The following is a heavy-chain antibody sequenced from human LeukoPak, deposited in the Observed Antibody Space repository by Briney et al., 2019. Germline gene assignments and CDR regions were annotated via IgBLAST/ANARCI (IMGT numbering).Heavy chain of an antibody. V-gene: IGHV3-23*01. D-gene: IGHD3-3*01. CDR2: ISNSGGST. Sequence: PGGSLRLSCAASGFTFSSYAMSWVRQAPGKGLEWVSGISNSGGSTYYADSVKGRFTVSRDNSKNTLYLQMNSLRAEDTAVYYCAGKAEWRSGLIYYYYMDVWGKGTTVTLSS. J-gene: IGHJ6*03. CDR1: GFTFSSYA. CDR3: AGKAEWRSGLIYYYYMDV.